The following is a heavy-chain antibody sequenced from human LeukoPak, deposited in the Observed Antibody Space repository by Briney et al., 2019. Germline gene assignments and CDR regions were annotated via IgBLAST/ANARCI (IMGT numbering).Heavy chain of an antibody. D-gene: IGHD3-3*01. CDR1: GFTLSRYW. J-gene: IGHJ6*03. CDR2: INQDGSEK. V-gene: IGHV3-7*01. CDR3: ARDHGFSYYYYYMDV. Sequence: GGSLRLSCAASGFTLSRYWMSWVRQAPGKGLEWVASINQDGSEKYYVDSVKGRFTISRDNAKNSVYLQMNRLRAEDTAVYYCARDHGFSYYYYYMDVWGKGTTVTVSS.